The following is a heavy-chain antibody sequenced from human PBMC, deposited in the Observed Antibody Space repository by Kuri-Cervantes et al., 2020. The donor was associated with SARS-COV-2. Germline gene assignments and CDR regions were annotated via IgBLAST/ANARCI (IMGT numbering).Heavy chain of an antibody. CDR2: IRYDGSNK. J-gene: IGHJ4*02. V-gene: IGHV3-30*02. CDR1: GFTFERFA. D-gene: IGHD1-7*01. Sequence: GGSLRLSCEVSGFTFERFAMGWVRQAPGKGLEWVAFIRYDGSNKYYADSVKGRFTISRDNSKNTLYLQMNSLRAEDTAVYYCAKDMRGTRTYFDYWGQGTLVTVSS. CDR3: AKDMRGTRTYFDY.